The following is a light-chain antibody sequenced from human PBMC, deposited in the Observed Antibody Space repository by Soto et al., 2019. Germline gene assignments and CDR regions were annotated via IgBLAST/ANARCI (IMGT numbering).Light chain of an antibody. CDR3: SSYTSINTRV. V-gene: IGLV2-14*01. Sequence: QSALTQPASVSGSPGQSITISCTGTSSDVGGYNFVSWYQHHPGKAPKLIINEVSNRPSGVSNRFSGSKSGDTASLTISGLQAEDEADYYCSSYTSINTRVFGGGTKLTVL. J-gene: IGLJ3*02. CDR2: EVS. CDR1: SSDVGGYNF.